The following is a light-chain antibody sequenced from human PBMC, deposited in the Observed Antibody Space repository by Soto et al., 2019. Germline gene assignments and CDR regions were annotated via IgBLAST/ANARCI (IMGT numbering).Light chain of an antibody. CDR2: EVT. Sequence: QSALTQPASVSGSPGQSITISCTGTSSDIGAYDYVSWYQQYPGKVPKLIIHEVTNRPSGVSDRFSGSKSGNTASLTISGLQTEDEADDYCSSHAGGNACYVFGTGTKLTVL. CDR1: SSDIGAYDY. CDR3: SSHAGGNACYV. J-gene: IGLJ1*01. V-gene: IGLV2-14*01.